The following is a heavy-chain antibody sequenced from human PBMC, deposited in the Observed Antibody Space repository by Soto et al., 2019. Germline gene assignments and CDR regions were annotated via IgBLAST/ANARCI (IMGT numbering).Heavy chain of an antibody. J-gene: IGHJ4*02. D-gene: IGHD6-13*01. Sequence: GASLKVSCRASGYTFTSYGISWVRQAPGQGLEWMGWISAYNGNTNYAQKLQGRVTMTTDTSTSTAYMELRSLRSDDTAVYYCARYVGISSWYTGPLGYWGQGTLVTVSS. CDR1: GYTFTSYG. CDR3: ARYVGISSWYTGPLGY. V-gene: IGHV1-18*04. CDR2: ISAYNGNT.